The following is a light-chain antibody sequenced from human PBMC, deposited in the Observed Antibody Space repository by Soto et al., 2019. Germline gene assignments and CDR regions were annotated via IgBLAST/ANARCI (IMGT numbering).Light chain of an antibody. CDR2: DAS. CDR3: QQYNSYSRT. CDR1: QSISSW. V-gene: IGKV1-5*01. J-gene: IGKJ1*01. Sequence: DIKMTQSPSTLSASVGDRVTITCRASQSISSWLAWYQQKPGKAPKLLIYDASSLESGVPSRFSGSGSGTEFTLTISSLQPDDFATYYCQQYNSYSRTFGQGTKLDIK.